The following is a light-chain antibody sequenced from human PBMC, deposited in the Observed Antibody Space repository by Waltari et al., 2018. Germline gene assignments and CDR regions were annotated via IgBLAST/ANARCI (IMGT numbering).Light chain of an antibody. CDR1: QNIDTF. Sequence: DIQLTQSPSSLSASLGDRVTITCRASQNIDTFLNWYQQRPGKAPKVLIYGASSLQTGVPSRFSGSGSGKQFTLTIRSLQPDDFATYYCQQSHTMLYTFGQGTKLEIK. CDR2: GAS. J-gene: IGKJ2*01. V-gene: IGKV1-39*01. CDR3: QQSHTMLYT.